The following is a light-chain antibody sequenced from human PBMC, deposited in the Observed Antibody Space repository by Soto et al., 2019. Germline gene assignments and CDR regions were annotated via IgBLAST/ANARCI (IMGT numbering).Light chain of an antibody. V-gene: IGKV1-5*03. Sequence: IQMTQSPSTLSASVGDSVTITCRASQSISGWLAWYQQKPGKAPKLLIYKASSLRSGVPSRFSGSGSGTDFTLTITSLQPDDVATYYCQQYNSFSYTFGQGTKLEI. CDR1: QSISGW. CDR3: QQYNSFSYT. CDR2: KAS. J-gene: IGKJ2*01.